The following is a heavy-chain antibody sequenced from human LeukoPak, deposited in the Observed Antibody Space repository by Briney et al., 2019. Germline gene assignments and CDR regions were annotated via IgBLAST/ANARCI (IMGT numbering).Heavy chain of an antibody. J-gene: IGHJ3*02. Sequence: SQTLSLTCTVSGGSISSGDYYWSWIRQPPGKGLEWIGYIYYSGSTYYNPSLKSRVTISVDTSKNQFSLKLSSVTAADTAVYYCASDCSSTSCSIAFDIWGQGTMVTVSS. CDR1: GGSISSGDYY. CDR3: ASDCSSTSCSIAFDI. D-gene: IGHD2-2*01. V-gene: IGHV4-30-4*08. CDR2: IYYSGST.